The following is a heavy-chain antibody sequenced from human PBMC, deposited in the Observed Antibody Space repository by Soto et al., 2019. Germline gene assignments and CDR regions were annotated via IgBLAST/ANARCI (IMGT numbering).Heavy chain of an antibody. D-gene: IGHD6-6*01. CDR1: GYTFTSYG. CDR3: ARDLSWYSSSEWFDP. J-gene: IGHJ5*02. CDR2: ISAYNGNT. V-gene: IGHV1-18*01. Sequence: ASVKVSCKASGYTFTSYGISWVRQAPGQGLEWMGWISAYNGNTNYAQKLQGRVTMTTDTSTSTAYMELRSLRSDDTAVYYCARDLSWYSSSEWFDPWGQGTLVTVSS.